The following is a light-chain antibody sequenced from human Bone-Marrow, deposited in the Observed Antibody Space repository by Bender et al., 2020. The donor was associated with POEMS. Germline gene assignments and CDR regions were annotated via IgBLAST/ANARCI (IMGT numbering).Light chain of an antibody. V-gene: IGLV2-11*01. CDR1: SSDVCGYNY. CDR2: DVS. J-gene: IGLJ1*01. Sequence: QSALTQPRSVSGSPGQSVTISCTGTSSDVCGYNYVSWYQQHPGKAPKLMIYDVSKRPSGVPDRFSGSKSGDTAFLTVSGLQAEDEADYYCSSYVDTSMGVFGSGTKVTVL. CDR3: SSYVDTSMGV.